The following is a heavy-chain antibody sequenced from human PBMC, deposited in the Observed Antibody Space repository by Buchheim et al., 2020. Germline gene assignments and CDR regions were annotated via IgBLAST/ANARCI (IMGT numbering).Heavy chain of an antibody. CDR2: ISGSGGST. D-gene: IGHD1-26*01. Sequence: EVQLLESGGGLAQPGGSLRLSCAASGFTFSNYAMSWVRQAPGKGLEWVAGISGSGGSTYYADSVTGRFTISRSNSKNTQFLQMNSLRAEDTAVYYCAKKPGIVDLWGQGTL. J-gene: IGHJ5*02. CDR3: AKKPGIVDL. CDR1: GFTFSNYA. V-gene: IGHV3-23*01.